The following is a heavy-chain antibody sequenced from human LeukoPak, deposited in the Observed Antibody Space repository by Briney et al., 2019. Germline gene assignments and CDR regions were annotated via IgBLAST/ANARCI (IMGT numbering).Heavy chain of an antibody. D-gene: IGHD3-22*01. Sequence: SETLSLTCAVYGGSFSGYYWSWIRQPPGKGLEWIGEINHSGSTNYNPSLKSRVTISVDKSKNQFSLKLSSVTAADTAVYYCASYYDSSGYYYLYGMDVWGQGTTVTVSS. CDR3: ASYYDSSGYYYLYGMDV. CDR2: INHSGST. CDR1: GGSFSGYY. J-gene: IGHJ6*02. V-gene: IGHV4-34*01.